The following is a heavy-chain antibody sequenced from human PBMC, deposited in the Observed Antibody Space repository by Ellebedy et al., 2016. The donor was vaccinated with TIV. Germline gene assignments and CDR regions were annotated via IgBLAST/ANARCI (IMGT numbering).Heavy chain of an antibody. CDR3: ARAGCSGGSCYYYYGIDV. V-gene: IGHV3-23*01. CDR2: LSSSGRST. Sequence: GESLKISCVGSGFTFSSYAMTWVRQAPGKGLDWVSSLSSSGRSTYYADSVKGRFTISRDNSKNTLYLQMNSLRPEDTAVSYCARAGCSGGSCYYYYGIDVWGQGTTVTVSS. D-gene: IGHD2-15*01. J-gene: IGHJ6*02. CDR1: GFTFSSYA.